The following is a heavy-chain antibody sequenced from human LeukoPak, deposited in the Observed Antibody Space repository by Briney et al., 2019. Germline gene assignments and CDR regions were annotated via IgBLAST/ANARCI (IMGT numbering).Heavy chain of an antibody. CDR3: ARDTEGPSAGWYFGL. CDR1: GGTFDEYA. CDR2: ISWNSCSI. Sequence: GGSLTLSCAPCGGTFDEYARQWVRHAPGKGLEWVSGISWNSCSIRYADSVTARFTISRDNAKNSLYLQMNSLRAGDTAVYYCARDTEGPSAGWYFGLWGRGTLVTVSS. V-gene: IGHV3-9*01. D-gene: IGHD1-14*01. J-gene: IGHJ2*01.